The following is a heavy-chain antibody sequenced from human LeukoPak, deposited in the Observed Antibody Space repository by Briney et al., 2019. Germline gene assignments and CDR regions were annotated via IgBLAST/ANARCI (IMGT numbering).Heavy chain of an antibody. CDR3: AKVLSGSYSGGDY. V-gene: IGHV3-30*18. CDR1: GFTFSSYG. J-gene: IGHJ4*02. Sequence: GGSLRLSCAASGFTFSSYGMHWVRQAPAKGLQWVAVISYDGSNKYYADSVKGRVTISRDNSKNTLYLQMNSLRSEDTAVYYCAKVLSGSYSGGDYWGQGTLVTVSS. CDR2: ISYDGSNK. D-gene: IGHD1-26*01.